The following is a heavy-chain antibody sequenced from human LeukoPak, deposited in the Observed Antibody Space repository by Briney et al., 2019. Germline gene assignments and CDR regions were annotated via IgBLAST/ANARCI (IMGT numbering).Heavy chain of an antibody. CDR2: IYYSGST. D-gene: IGHD2-15*01. V-gene: IGHV4-39*01. J-gene: IGHJ4*02. CDR3: VRKEDKEFDY. CDR1: GGSISSSSYY. Sequence: SETLSLTCTVSGGSISSSSYYWGWIRQPPGKGLEWIGSIYYSGSTYYNPSLKSRVTISVDTSKNQFSLKLSSVTAADTAVYYCVRKEDKEFDYWGQGTLVTVSS.